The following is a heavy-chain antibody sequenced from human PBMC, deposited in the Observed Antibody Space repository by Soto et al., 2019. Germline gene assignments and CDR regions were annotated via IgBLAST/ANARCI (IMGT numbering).Heavy chain of an antibody. CDR2: ISYDGSNK. CDR1: GFTFSSYG. V-gene: IGHV3-30*18. J-gene: IGHJ6*02. CDR3: AKAAAAETYYYYGMDV. D-gene: IGHD6-13*01. Sequence: GGSLRLSCAASGFTFSSYGMHWVRQAPGKGLEWVAVISYDGSNKYYADSVKGRFTISRDNSKNTLYLQMNSLRAEDTAVYYCAKAAAAETYYYYGMDVWGQGTTVTVSS.